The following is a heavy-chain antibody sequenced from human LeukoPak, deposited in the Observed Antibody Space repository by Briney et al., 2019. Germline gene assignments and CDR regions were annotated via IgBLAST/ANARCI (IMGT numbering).Heavy chain of an antibody. CDR3: ARGNGGNSYFDY. CDR2: INAGNGNT. CDR1: GYTFTSYA. D-gene: IGHD4-23*01. V-gene: IGHV1-3*01. J-gene: IGHJ4*02. Sequence: ASVKVSCKASGYTFTSYAMHWVRQAPGQRLEWMGRINAGNGNTKYSQKFQGRVTITRDTSASTAYMELSSLRSDDTAVYYCARGNGGNSYFDYWGQGALVTVSS.